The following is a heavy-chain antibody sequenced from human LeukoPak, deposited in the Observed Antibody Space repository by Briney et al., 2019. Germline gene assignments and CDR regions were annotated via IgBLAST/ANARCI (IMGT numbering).Heavy chain of an antibody. CDR1: GFTLNGYW. V-gene: IGHV3-74*01. CDR2: INSDGSTT. D-gene: IGHD4-11*01. CDR3: ARPPTVKTPDFDY. J-gene: IGHJ4*02. Sequence: QTGGSLRLSCAAPGFTLNGYWMHWVRHAPGKGLVWVSRINSDGSTTSYADSVKGRFTISRDNSKNTLYLQMNSLRAEGTAVYYCARPPTVKTPDFDYWGQGTLVLVSS.